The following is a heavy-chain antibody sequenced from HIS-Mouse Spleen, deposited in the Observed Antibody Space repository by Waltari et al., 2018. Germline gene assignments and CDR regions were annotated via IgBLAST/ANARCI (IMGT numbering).Heavy chain of an antibody. V-gene: IGHV4-59*08. J-gene: IGHJ5*02. D-gene: IGHD2-21*01. CDR1: GGSISRYY. CDR3: ARAITSTWFDP. Sequence: QVQLQESGPGLVKPSATLSLTCTVPGGSISRYYWSWIRQPPGKGLEWIGYIYYSGSTNYNPSLKSRVTISVDTSKNQFSLKLSSVTAADTAVYYCARAITSTWFDPWGQGTLVTVSS. CDR2: IYYSGST.